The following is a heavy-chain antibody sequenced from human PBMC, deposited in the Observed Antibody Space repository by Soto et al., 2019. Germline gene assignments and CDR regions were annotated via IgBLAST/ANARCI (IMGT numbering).Heavy chain of an antibody. J-gene: IGHJ3*02. CDR2: IYYSGST. D-gene: IGHD6-19*01. CDR1: GGSISSYY. V-gene: IGHV4-59*01. Sequence: SETLSLTCTVSGGSISSYYLSWIRQPPGKGLEWIGYIYYSGSTNYNPSLKSRVTISVDTSKNQFSLKLSSVTAADTAVYYCARGEGIAVAEDFDIWGEGTMVTVSS. CDR3: ARGEGIAVAEDFDI.